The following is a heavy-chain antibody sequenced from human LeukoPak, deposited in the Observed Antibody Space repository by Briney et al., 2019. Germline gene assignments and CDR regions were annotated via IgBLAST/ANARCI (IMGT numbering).Heavy chain of an antibody. CDR1: GFTFSSYW. D-gene: IGHD3-22*01. CDR2: IKQDGSEK. V-gene: IGHV3-7*01. J-gene: IGHJ4*02. CDR3: ARDRYDSSGYYAVTDY. Sequence: GGSLRLSCAASGFTFSSYWMSWVRQAPGKGLEWVANIKQDGSEKYYVDSVKGRFTISRDNAKNSLYLQMNSLRAEDTAVYYCARDRYDSSGYYAVTDYWGQGTLVTVSS.